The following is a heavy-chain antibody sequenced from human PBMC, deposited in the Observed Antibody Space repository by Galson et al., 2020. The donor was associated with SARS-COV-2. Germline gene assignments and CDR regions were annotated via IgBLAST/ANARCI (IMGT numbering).Heavy chain of an antibody. CDR1: GFTFSSYA. V-gene: IGHV3-23*01. CDR2: ISGSGGST. D-gene: IGHD3-10*01. J-gene: IGHJ3*02. Sequence: TGGSLRLSCAASGFTFSSYAMSWVRQAPGKGLEWVSAISGSGGSTYYAASVKGRFTISRDNSKNTLYLQMNSLRAEDTAVYYCAKVDGSGSACDIWGEGTMVTVAS. CDR3: AKVDGSGSACDI.